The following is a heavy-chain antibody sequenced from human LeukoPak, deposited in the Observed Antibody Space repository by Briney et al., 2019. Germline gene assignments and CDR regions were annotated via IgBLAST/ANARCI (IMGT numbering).Heavy chain of an antibody. J-gene: IGHJ4*02. CDR1: GGSISSNY. CDR2: IYYTGST. CDR3: ARASGPYGGYYFDY. Sequence: SETLSLTCSVSGGSISSNYWLWIRQPPGKGLEYIGWIYYTGSTNYNPSLKSRVTISIDTSKTQFSLKLSSVTAADTAVYYCARASGPYGGYYFDYWGQGTLVTVSS. V-gene: IGHV4-59*08. D-gene: IGHD1-26*01.